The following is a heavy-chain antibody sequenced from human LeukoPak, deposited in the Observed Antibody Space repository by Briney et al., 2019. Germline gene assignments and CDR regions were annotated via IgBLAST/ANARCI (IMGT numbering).Heavy chain of an antibody. D-gene: IGHD3-3*01. CDR2: VHLDGRT. J-gene: IGHJ4*02. CDR1: GGSVTSTNW. Sequence: SETLSLTCDGSGGSVTSTNWWTWVRQPPGKGLEWIGEVHLDGRTNYNPSLKSRLIMSVDLPENHISLKLTSVTAAATAAYYCAREGGFYRPLDYSGQGTLVTVSS. V-gene: IGHV4-4*02. CDR3: AREGGFYRPLDY.